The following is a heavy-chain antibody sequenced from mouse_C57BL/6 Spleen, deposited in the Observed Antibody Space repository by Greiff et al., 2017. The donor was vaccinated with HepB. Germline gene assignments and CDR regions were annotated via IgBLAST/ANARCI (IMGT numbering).Heavy chain of an antibody. D-gene: IGHD2-4*01. CDR1: GYAFSSYW. CDR3: ARSDDYEGICFAY. CDR2: IYPGDGDT. Sequence: VQLQQSGAELVKPGASVKISCKASGYAFSSYWMNWVKQRPGKGLEWIGQIYPGDGDTNYNGKFKGKATLTADKSSSTAYMQRSSLTAEDSAVYFCARSDDYEGICFAYWGQGTLVTGSA. V-gene: IGHV1-80*01. J-gene: IGHJ3*01.